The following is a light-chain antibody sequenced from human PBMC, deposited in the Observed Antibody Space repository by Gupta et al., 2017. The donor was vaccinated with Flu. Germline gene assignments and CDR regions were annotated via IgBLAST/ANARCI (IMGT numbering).Light chain of an antibody. Sequence: QSVLTQPPSVSAAPGQKVTISCSGSNSNIENNYVSWYQKLPGTAPKLLIYENNKRPSGIPDRFSGSKSDTSATLGIXGXQTGDEXDYYCGKWDSSLSAWVFGGGTTLTV. CDR1: NSNIENNY. V-gene: IGLV1-51*01. CDR3: GKWDSSLSAWV. CDR2: ENN. J-gene: IGLJ3*02.